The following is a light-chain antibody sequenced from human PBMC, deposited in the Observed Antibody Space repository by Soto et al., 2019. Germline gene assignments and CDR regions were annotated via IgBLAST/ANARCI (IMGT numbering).Light chain of an antibody. Sequence: QSALTRPASVSGSPGQSIAISCTGTRSDVGAYNYVSWYQQHPGKAPKLMISEVTNRPSGVSDRFSGSKSGNTASLTISGLQAEDEADYYCSSFTSRFTFVFGTGTKLTVL. CDR2: EVT. CDR1: RSDVGAYNY. J-gene: IGLJ1*01. CDR3: SSFTSRFTFV. V-gene: IGLV2-14*01.